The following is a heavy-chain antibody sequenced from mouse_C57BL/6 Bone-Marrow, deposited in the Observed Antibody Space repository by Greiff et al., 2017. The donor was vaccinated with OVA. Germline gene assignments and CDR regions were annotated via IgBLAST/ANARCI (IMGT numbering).Heavy chain of an antibody. CDR2: IWTGGGS. CDR1: GFSLTSYA. CDR3: ARNFLDGYYPLYYDY. D-gene: IGHD2-3*01. Sequence: VHLVESGPGLVAPSQSLSITCTVSGFSLTSYAISWVRQPPGKGLEWLGVIWTGGGSYYNSALKSRLSISKDNSKSQVCLKMNSLQTDDTARYYCARNFLDGYYPLYYDYWGQGTTLTVAS. J-gene: IGHJ2*01. V-gene: IGHV2-9-1*01.